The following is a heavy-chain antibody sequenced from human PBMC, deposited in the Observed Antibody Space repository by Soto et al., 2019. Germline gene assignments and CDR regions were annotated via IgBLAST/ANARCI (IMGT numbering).Heavy chain of an antibody. CDR2: ISGSGGET. CDR3: AKEGLTGMTHFADH. D-gene: IGHD1-20*01. J-gene: IGHJ4*02. V-gene: IGHV3-23*01. Sequence: EVQLLESGGGLVQPGGSLRLSCAASGFTFSGYAMSWVRQAPGKGLDWVSAISGSGGETWYANSVKGRFTISRDNAKNMLYLQMGSLRADDTAIYYCAKEGLTGMTHFADHWGQGTLVTVSS. CDR1: GFTFSGYA.